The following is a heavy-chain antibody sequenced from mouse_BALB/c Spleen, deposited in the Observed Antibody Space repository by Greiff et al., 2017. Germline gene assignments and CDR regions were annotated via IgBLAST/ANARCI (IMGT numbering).Heavy chain of an antibody. D-gene: IGHD2-4*01. V-gene: IGHV5-17*02. Sequence: EVQLVESGGGLVQPGGSRKLSCAASGFTFSSFGMHWVRQAPEKGLEWVAYISSGSSTIYYADTVKGRFTISGDTPNNTLLLQMTSLTSEDTAMYYCARSRDYDWFAYWGQGTLVTVSA. CDR1: GFTFSSFG. CDR3: ARSRDYDWFAY. J-gene: IGHJ3*01. CDR2: ISSGSSTI.